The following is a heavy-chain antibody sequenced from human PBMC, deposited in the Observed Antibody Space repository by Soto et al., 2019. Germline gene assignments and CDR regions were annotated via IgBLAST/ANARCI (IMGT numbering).Heavy chain of an antibody. D-gene: IGHD2-15*01. Sequence: QVQLQQWGAGLLKPSETLSLTCAVYGGSFSGYYWSWIRQPPGKGLEWIGEINHSGSTNYNPSLKSRVAIVVDTSKNQFSLKLSSVTAADTAVYYCARSGSVVVAAIVRGARRFDPWGQGTLVTVSS. CDR2: INHSGST. CDR3: ARSGSVVVAAIVRGARRFDP. V-gene: IGHV4-34*01. J-gene: IGHJ5*02. CDR1: GGSFSGYY.